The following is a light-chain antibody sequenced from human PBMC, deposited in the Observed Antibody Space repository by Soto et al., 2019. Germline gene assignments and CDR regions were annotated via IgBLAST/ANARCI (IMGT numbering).Light chain of an antibody. V-gene: IGLV1-44*01. CDR1: SSNIGINT. CDR2: GNN. CDR3: AAWDDSLNAYV. J-gene: IGLJ1*01. Sequence: QSVPTATPSASETPWQRAPIDCSGNSSNIGINTLKWYHGLAGTAPEVLIYGNNQRPSGVPDRFSGSTSGTSPSLAISGLHSEDEADYYCAAWDDSLNAYVFGTGTKVTV.